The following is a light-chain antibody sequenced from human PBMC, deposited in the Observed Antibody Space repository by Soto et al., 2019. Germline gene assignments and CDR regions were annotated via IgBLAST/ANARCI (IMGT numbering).Light chain of an antibody. Sequence: QSVLTQPPSVSAAPGQKVIISCSGNNSNIGNNYVSWYRQLPGTAPKLVIHDDDERPSGVPDRFSGSKSGTSATLGISGLQTADEADYYCGTWDSSLSAAVFGGGTKVTVL. V-gene: IGLV1-51*01. CDR2: DDD. CDR3: GTWDSSLSAAV. CDR1: NSNIGNNY. J-gene: IGLJ2*01.